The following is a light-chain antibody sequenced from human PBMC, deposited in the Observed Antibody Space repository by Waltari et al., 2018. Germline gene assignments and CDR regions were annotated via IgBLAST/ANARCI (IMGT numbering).Light chain of an antibody. Sequence: EIVLTQSPGTLSLSPGERATLSCRASQSVSNTYLAWYQQKNGQAPRVLIYGGSNRATGIPDRFSGSGPGTDFTLTISRLEPEDFAVYYCHQYGSSRWTFGQGTKVESK. CDR3: HQYGSSRWT. CDR2: GGS. J-gene: IGKJ1*01. CDR1: QSVSNTY. V-gene: IGKV3-20*01.